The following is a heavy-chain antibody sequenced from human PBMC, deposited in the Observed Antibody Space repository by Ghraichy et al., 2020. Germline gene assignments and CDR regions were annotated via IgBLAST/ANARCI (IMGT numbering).Heavy chain of an antibody. J-gene: IGHJ3*02. D-gene: IGHD3-3*01. Sequence: GGSLRLSCAASGFTFSSYSMNWVRQAPGKGLEWVSSISSSSSYIYYADSVKGRFTISRDNAKNSLYLQMNSLRAEDTAVYYCARDQYDFWSGYRMSAFDIWGQGTMVTVSS. CDR1: GFTFSSYS. CDR3: ARDQYDFWSGYRMSAFDI. CDR2: ISSSSSYI. V-gene: IGHV3-21*01.